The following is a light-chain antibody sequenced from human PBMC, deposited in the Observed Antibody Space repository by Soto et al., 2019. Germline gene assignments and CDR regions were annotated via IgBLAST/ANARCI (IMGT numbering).Light chain of an antibody. CDR1: SSNIGSHS. CDR2: SSN. CDR3: AAWDDSLNGVI. Sequence: QLVLTQPPSASGTPGQRVTISCSGSSSNIGSHSINWYQQLPGTAPKLLIYSSNQRPSGVPDRFSGSRSGTSASLAISGLQSEDEADYYCAAWDDSLNGVIFGGGTKVTVL. J-gene: IGLJ2*01. V-gene: IGLV1-44*01.